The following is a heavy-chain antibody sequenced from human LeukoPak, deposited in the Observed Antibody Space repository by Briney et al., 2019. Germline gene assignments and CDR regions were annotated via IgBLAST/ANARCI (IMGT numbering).Heavy chain of an antibody. D-gene: IGHD3-10*01. Sequence: SQTLSLTCTVSGGSISSGDYSWSWLRQPPGKGLEWIGYIYNSGSTYYNPSLKSRVTISIDTSKNQFSLKLSSVTAADTAVYYCARSGVLLWFGELIVDAFDIWGQGTMVTVSS. V-gene: IGHV4-30-4*01. CDR3: ARSGVLLWFGELIVDAFDI. J-gene: IGHJ3*02. CDR2: IYNSGST. CDR1: GGSISSGDYS.